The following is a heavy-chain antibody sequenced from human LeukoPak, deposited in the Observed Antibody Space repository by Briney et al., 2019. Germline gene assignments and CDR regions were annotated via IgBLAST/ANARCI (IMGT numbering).Heavy chain of an antibody. CDR2: IYYSGSS. CDR3: ATVRFGHGVY. D-gene: IGHD3-10*01. Sequence: TSETLSLTCTVSGDSVSRSIYYGGWIRQPPGKGLEWIGSIYYSGSSSFTPSLESRATISVDTSKNQFSLRLTSVTAADTAVYSCATVRFGHGVYWGQGTLVTVSS. J-gene: IGHJ4*02. CDR1: GDSVSRSIYY. V-gene: IGHV4-39*01.